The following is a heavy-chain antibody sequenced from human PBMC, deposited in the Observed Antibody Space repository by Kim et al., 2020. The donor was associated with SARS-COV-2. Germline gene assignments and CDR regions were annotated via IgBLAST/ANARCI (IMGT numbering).Heavy chain of an antibody. D-gene: IGHD1-26*01. Sequence: GGSLRLSCAASGFTFSSYWMHWVRQPPGKGLVCVSLINSDWGTTSYAGSVKGRFTISRDNAKSTLYLQMNSVRAEDTAVYYCASRRYTGTYYYFDYWGQGTLVTVSS. CDR3: ASRRYTGTYYYFDY. J-gene: IGHJ4*02. CDR2: INSDWGTT. V-gene: IGHV3-74*01. CDR1: GFTFSSYW.